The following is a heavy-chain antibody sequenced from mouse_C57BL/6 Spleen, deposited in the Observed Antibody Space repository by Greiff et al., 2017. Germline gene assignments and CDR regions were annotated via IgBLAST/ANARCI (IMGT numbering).Heavy chain of an antibody. CDR1: GYTFTSYG. Sequence: VQRVESGAELARPGASVKLSCTASGYTFTSYGLSWVKQRTGQGLEWIGEIYPRSGNTYYNEKFKGKATLTADKSSSTAYMELRSLTSEDSAVYFCARSSYGSSYGYFDVWGTGTTVTVPS. CDR3: ARSSYGSSYGYFDV. V-gene: IGHV1-81*01. CDR2: IYPRSGNT. J-gene: IGHJ1*03. D-gene: IGHD1-1*01.